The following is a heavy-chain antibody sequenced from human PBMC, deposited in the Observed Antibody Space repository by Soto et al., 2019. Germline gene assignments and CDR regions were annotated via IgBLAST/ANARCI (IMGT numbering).Heavy chain of an antibody. V-gene: IGHV3-23*01. D-gene: IGHD4-17*01. CDR2: ISISGGNT. J-gene: IGHJ4*01. CDR1: GLPFSSHA. CDR3: ANAIRPNDY. Sequence: EVQLLESGGGLVQPGGSLRLSCAASGLPFSSHAMSWVRQAPGKGLEWVSSISISGGNTYYADSVRGRFTISRDNSKNTLYLHMSSLTAEDTAIDYCANAIRPNDYWGHGTLVNVSS.